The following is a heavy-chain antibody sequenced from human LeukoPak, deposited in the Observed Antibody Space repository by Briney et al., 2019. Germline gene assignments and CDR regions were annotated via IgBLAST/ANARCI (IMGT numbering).Heavy chain of an antibody. CDR2: INHSGIT. Sequence: PSETLSLTCGVYGGSFSGYYWTWIRQPPGKGLEWIGEINHSGITNYNPSLKSRVTISIDTSKSQFSLKLNSVTAADTAVYYCSRGLSDVYWGQGTPVTVSS. J-gene: IGHJ4*02. CDR3: SRGLSDVY. V-gene: IGHV4-34*01. CDR1: GGSFSGYY.